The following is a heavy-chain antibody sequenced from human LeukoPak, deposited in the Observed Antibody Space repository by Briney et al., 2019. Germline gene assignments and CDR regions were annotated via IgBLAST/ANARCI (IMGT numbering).Heavy chain of an antibody. Sequence: GASVKVSCKASRYTFTSYVINWVRQATGQGLEWMGWMNPNSGNTGYAQKLQGRVTITRNTSISTAYMELSSLRSEDTAVYYCARGMFRGTGGNWFDPWGQGTLVTVSS. CDR1: RYTFTSYV. J-gene: IGHJ5*02. CDR3: ARGMFRGTGGNWFDP. V-gene: IGHV1-8*03. CDR2: MNPNSGNT. D-gene: IGHD7-27*01.